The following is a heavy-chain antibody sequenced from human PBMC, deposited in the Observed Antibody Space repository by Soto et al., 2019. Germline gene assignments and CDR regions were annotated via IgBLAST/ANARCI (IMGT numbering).Heavy chain of an antibody. D-gene: IGHD1-26*01. CDR1: GYTFTGYY. CDR2: INPNSGGT. Sequence: GASVKVSCKASGYTFTGYYMHWVRQAPGQGLEWMGWINPNSGGTNYAQKVQGWVTMTRDTSISTAYMELSRLISDDTAVYYCARDVENSGSYYHYYVMYVWSQGTTVIGSS. J-gene: IGHJ6*02. V-gene: IGHV1-2*04. CDR3: ARDVENSGSYYHYYVMYV.